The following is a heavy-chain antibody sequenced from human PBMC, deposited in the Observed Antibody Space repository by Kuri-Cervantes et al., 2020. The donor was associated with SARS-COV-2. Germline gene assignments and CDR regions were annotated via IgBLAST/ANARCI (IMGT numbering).Heavy chain of an antibody. CDR1: GFTFSNAW. J-gene: IGHJ6*03. CDR3: TTEELHYYYYYMDV. Sequence: SCAASGFTFSNAWMSWVRQAPGKGLEWVGCIKSKTDGGTTDYAAPVKGRFTISRDDSKNTLYLQMNSLKTEDTAVYYCTTEELHYYYYYMDVWGKGTTVTVSS. CDR2: IKSKTDGGTT. V-gene: IGHV3-15*01. D-gene: IGHD1-7*01.